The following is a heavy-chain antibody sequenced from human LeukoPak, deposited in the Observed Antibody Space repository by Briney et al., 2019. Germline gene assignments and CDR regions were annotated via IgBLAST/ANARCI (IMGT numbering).Heavy chain of an antibody. V-gene: IGHV3-11*01. Sequence: GGTLRLSCADSGFTFSDYYTTWIPQAPGKGLEWASYISSSGSTIYYADSVKGRFTISRDNAKNALHLQMNSLRAEDTAVYYCARARHTVTLHYYYYGMDVWGQGTTVTVSS. D-gene: IGHD4-17*01. CDR2: ISSSGSTI. J-gene: IGHJ6*02. CDR1: GFTFSDYY. CDR3: ARARHTVTLHYYYYGMDV.